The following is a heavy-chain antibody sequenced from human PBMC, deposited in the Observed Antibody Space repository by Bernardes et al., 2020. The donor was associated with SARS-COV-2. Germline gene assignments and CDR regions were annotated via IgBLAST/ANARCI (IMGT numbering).Heavy chain of an antibody. J-gene: IGHJ4*02. Sequence: SETLSLTCTVSGGSISTYYWSWIRRPAGKGLEWIGLIYSSGSTNSHPSLKSRVTMSVDTSKSQFSLKLSSVTAADTAVYYCARAKRITIFGVVTNFDYWGQGTLVTVSS. D-gene: IGHD3-3*01. V-gene: IGHV4-4*07. CDR3: ARAKRITIFGVVTNFDY. CDR1: GGSISTYY. CDR2: IYSSGST.